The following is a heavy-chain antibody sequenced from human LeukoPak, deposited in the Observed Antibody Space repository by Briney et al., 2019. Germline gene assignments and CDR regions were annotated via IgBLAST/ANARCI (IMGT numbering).Heavy chain of an antibody. CDR3: AHILYSSGSYYFGY. Sequence: SGPTLVNPTHTLTLTCTFSGFSLSTRGVGVGWIRQPPGKALEWLALVYWDDDKRYSPSLKSRLTITKDTSKTQVVLTLTNMDPVDTATYYCAHILYSSGSYYFGYWGRGTLVTVSS. CDR2: VYWDDDK. D-gene: IGHD6-19*01. CDR1: GFSLSTRGVG. V-gene: IGHV2-5*02. J-gene: IGHJ4*02.